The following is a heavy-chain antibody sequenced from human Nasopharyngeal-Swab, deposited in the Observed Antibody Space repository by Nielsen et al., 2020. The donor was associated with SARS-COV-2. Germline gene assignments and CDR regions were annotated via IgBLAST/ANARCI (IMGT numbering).Heavy chain of an antibody. J-gene: IGHJ6*02. V-gene: IGHV1-18*01. Sequence: ASVKVSCKASGYTFTSYGISWVRQAPGQGLEWMGWISAYNGNTNYVQKIQGRVTMTEDTSTDTAYMELSSLRSEDTAVYYCATRGYCSGGSCYSLYYYYGMDVWGQGTTVTVSS. D-gene: IGHD2-15*01. CDR3: ATRGYCSGGSCYSLYYYYGMDV. CDR2: ISAYNGNT. CDR1: GYTFTSYG.